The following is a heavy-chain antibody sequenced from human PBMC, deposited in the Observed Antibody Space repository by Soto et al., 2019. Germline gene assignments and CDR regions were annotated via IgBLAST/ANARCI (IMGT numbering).Heavy chain of an antibody. CDR2: INAGNGNT. V-gene: IGHV1-3*05. D-gene: IGHD3-3*01. CDR1: GYTFTSYA. CDR3: ARLRITIFGVARYGMDV. Sequence: QVQLVQSGAEEKKPGASVKVSCKASGYTFTSYATHWVRQAPGQRLEWMGWINAGNGNTKYSQKFQGRVTITRDTSASTAYMELSSLRSEDTAVYYCARLRITIFGVARYGMDVWGQGTTVTVSS. J-gene: IGHJ6*02.